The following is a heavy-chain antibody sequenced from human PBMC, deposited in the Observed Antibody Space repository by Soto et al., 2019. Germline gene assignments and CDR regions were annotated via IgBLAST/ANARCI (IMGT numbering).Heavy chain of an antibody. J-gene: IGHJ4*02. Sequence: GGSLRLSCAASGFTISSYSMNRVRQAPGKGLEWVSYISSSSSTIYYADSVKGRFTISRDNAKNSLYLQMNSLRAEDTAVYYCEREDSSSWSNYFDYWGQGTLVTVSS. V-gene: IGHV3-48*01. CDR2: ISSSSSTI. D-gene: IGHD6-13*01. CDR3: EREDSSSWSNYFDY. CDR1: GFTISSYS.